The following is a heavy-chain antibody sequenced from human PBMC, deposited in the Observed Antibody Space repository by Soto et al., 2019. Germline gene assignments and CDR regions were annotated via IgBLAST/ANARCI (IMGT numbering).Heavy chain of an antibody. CDR2: IYYSGST. V-gene: IGHV4-59*01. J-gene: IGHJ3*02. CDR1: GDSISSYD. CDR3: ARVWGGAFDI. Sequence: SETLSLTSTVSGDSISSYDWSWIRQPPGKGLEWIGYIYYSGSTNYNPSLKSRVTISVDTSKNQFSLKLSSVTAADTAVYYCARVWGGAFDIWGQGTMVTVSS. D-gene: IGHD3-10*01.